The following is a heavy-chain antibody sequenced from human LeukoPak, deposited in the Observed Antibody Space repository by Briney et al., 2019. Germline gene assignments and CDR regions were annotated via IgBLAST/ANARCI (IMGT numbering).Heavy chain of an antibody. CDR1: GGSFSGYY. D-gene: IGHD3-22*01. CDR3: AGQMYYYDSSGYPSYYFDY. V-gene: IGHV4-30-4*01. Sequence: PSETLSLTCAVYGGSFSGYYWSWIRQPPGKGLEWIGYIYYSGSTYYNPSLKSRVTISVDTSKNQFSLKLSSVTAADTAVYYCAGQMYYYDSSGYPSYYFDYWGQGTLVTVSS. CDR2: IYYSGST. J-gene: IGHJ4*02.